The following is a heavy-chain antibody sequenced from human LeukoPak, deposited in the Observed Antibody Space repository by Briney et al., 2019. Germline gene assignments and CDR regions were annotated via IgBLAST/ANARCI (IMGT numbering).Heavy chain of an antibody. D-gene: IGHD3-16*01. CDR3: VKETFTVNSPFDY. J-gene: IGHJ4*02. Sequence: AGSLRLSCSASGFTFSSYAMHWVRQAPGKGLEYVSAINSNGGSTYYADSLKGRFTISRDNSKNTLYLQMSSLRAEDTAVYYCVKETFTVNSPFDYWGQGTLVTVSS. CDR2: INSNGGST. V-gene: IGHV3-64D*09. CDR1: GFTFSSYA.